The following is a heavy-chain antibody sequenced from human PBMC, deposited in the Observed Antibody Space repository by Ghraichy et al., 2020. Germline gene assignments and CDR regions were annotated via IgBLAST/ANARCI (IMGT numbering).Heavy chain of an antibody. J-gene: IGHJ6*02. Sequence: SETLSLTCTVSGGSISSSSYYWCWIRQPPGKGLEWIGSIYYSGSTYYNPSLKSRVTISVDTSKNQFSLKLSSVTAADTAVYYCAGGIAVAGIGETYGMDVWGQGTTVTVSS. D-gene: IGHD6-19*01. CDR1: GGSISSSSYY. CDR3: AGGIAVAGIGETYGMDV. V-gene: IGHV4-39*01. CDR2: IYYSGST.